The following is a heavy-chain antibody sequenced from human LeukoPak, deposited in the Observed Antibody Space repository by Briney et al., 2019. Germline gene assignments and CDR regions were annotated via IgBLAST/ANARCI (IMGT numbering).Heavy chain of an antibody. J-gene: IGHJ5*02. Sequence: GGSLRLSCAASGFTFSSDSMNWVRQAPGKGLEWVSSISSSSSYIYYADSVKGRFTISRDNSKNTLYLQMNSLRAEDTAVYYCARVFYSGYSRWFDPWGQGTLVTVSS. D-gene: IGHD5-12*01. CDR2: ISSSSSYI. V-gene: IGHV3-21*01. CDR1: GFTFSSDS. CDR3: ARVFYSGYSRWFDP.